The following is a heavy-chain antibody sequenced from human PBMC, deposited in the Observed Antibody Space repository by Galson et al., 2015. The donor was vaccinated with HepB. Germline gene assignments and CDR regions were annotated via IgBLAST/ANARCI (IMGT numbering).Heavy chain of an antibody. CDR2: TAPTGDDGDT. V-gene: IGHV1-46*01. CDR1: GYSFTNYF. Sequence: SVKVSCKASGYSFTNYFMHWVRQAPGQGLEWMGITAPTGDDGDTTYAQKFQGRVTMTSDPSTSTMFMELSNLRPDDTAIYYCARERGGWYLEFWGQGTLVTVSS. D-gene: IGHD6-19*01. CDR3: ARERGGWYLEF. J-gene: IGHJ1*01.